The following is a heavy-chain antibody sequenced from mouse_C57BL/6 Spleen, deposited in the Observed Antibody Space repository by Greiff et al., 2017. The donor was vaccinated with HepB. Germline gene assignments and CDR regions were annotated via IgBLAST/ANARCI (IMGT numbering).Heavy chain of an antibody. CDR1: GYTFTDYY. D-gene: IGHD2-1*01. Sequence: EVQLQQSGPELVKPGASVKISCKASGYTFTDYYMNWVKQSHGKSLEWIGDINPNNGGTSYNQKFKGKATLTVDKSSSTAYMELRSLTSEDSAVYYCARLDGNYWYFDVWGTGTTVTVSS. V-gene: IGHV1-26*01. J-gene: IGHJ1*03. CDR2: INPNNGGT. CDR3: ARLDGNYWYFDV.